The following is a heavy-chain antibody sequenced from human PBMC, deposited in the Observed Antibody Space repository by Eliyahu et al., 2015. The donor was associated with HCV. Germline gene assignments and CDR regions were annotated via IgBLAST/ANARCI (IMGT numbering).Heavy chain of an antibody. J-gene: IGHJ4*02. CDR1: GFIFSKTW. V-gene: IGHV3-74*03. CDR3: LRDWYGEFY. CDR2: IDNDGRGT. D-gene: IGHD3-10*01. Sequence: EVQLVESGGGLIXPGGSLXLSCAASGFIFSKTWMHWVRQGPGKGLEWVARIDNDGRGTTYAGSVKGRFTISRDNAKNTLHLQMNSLRAEDTAVYYCLRDWYGEFYWGQGTLVTVTS.